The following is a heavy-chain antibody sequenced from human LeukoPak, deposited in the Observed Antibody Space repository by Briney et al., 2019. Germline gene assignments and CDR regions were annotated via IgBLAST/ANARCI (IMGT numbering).Heavy chain of an antibody. V-gene: IGHV3-23*01. CDR1: GFTFSNYA. Sequence: PGGSLRHSCAAPGFTFSNYAMTWVPRAPGKGLVRVSPMSSTDGTTFYADSVKGRFTISRDNSKNILYLQMNNLRAEDTAVYHCAKRGVRGSYYFDQGGQGTLVTVSS. D-gene: IGHD3-10*01. CDR3: AKRGVRGSYYFDQ. J-gene: IGHJ4*02. CDR2: MSSTDGTT.